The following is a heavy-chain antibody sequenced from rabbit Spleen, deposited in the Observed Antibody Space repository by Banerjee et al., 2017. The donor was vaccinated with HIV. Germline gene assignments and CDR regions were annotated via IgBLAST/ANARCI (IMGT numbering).Heavy chain of an antibody. CDR2: INMVTGKS. V-gene: IGHV1S45*01. J-gene: IGHJ6*01. CDR1: GFDFNGYYL. CDR3: ARDTGSSFSSYGMDL. D-gene: IGHD8-1*01. Sequence: QEQLKESGGGLVQPGGSLKLSCKASGFDFNGYYLSWVRQAPGKGLEWITCINMVTGKSVYASWAKGRFIMSRTSSTTVTLQMTSLTAADTATYFCARDTGSSFSSYGMDLWGPGTLVTVS.